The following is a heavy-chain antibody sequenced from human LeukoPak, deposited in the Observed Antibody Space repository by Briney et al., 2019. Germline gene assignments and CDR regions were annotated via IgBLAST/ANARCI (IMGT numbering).Heavy chain of an antibody. CDR2: ISSSRSYI. CDR1: GLTFSRYS. D-gene: IGHD3-10*01. CDR3: ARDVYGSGSPYDYGMDV. J-gene: IGHJ6*02. V-gene: IGHV3-21*01. Sequence: GGSLRLSCAVSGLTFSRYSMSGVREAPGKGLEWVSSISSSRSYIYYAHSVKGRFTISRDKAKSSLYLHMKSVRAQDTGVYNCARDVYGSGSPYDYGMDVWGQGTTVTVSS.